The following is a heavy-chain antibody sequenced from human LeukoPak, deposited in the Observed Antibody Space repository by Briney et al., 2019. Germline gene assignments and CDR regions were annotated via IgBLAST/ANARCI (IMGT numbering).Heavy chain of an antibody. CDR2: ITSSGSTI. J-gene: IGHJ4*02. V-gene: IGHV3-48*03. D-gene: IGHD1-14*01. CDR3: ARVTFNYFDY. Sequence: PGGSLRLSCAVSGFTFISYEMNWVRQAPGKGLEWVSYITSSGSTIYYADSVKGRFTISRDNAKNSLHLQMNSLRAQDTAVYYCARVTFNYFDYWGQGTLVTVSS. CDR1: GFTFISYE.